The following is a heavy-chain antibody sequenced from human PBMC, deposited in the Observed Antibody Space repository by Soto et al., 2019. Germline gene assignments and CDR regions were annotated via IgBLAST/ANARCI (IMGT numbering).Heavy chain of an antibody. CDR3: AKDRIPRIRIAARILLY. V-gene: IGHV3-23*01. Sequence: GGSLRLSCAASGFTFSSYAMSWVRQAPGKGLEWVSAISGSGGSTYYADSVKGRFTISRDNSKNTLYLQMNSLRAEDTAVYYCAKDRIPRIRIAARILLYWGQGTLVTVSS. J-gene: IGHJ4*02. D-gene: IGHD6-6*01. CDR2: ISGSGGST. CDR1: GFTFSSYA.